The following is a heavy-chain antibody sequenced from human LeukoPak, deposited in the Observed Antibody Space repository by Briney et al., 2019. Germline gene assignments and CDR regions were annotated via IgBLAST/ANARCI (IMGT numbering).Heavy chain of an antibody. CDR3: ARVSGLSDYGDCLYYFDY. D-gene: IGHD4-17*01. CDR2: TYYSGST. V-gene: IGHV4-31*03. Sequence: SETLSLTCTVSGGSISSGGYYWSWIRQHPGKGLEWIGYTYYSGSTYYNPSLKSRVTISVDTPKNQFSLKLSSVTAADTAVYYCARVSGLSDYGDCLYYFDYWGQGTLVTVSS. J-gene: IGHJ4*02. CDR1: GGSISSGGYY.